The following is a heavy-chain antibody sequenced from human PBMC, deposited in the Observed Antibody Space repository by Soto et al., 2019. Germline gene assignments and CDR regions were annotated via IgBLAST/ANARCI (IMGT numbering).Heavy chain of an antibody. CDR3: ARGYSGYNLNDAFDI. J-gene: IGHJ3*02. D-gene: IGHD5-12*01. Sequence: SVKVSCKASGGTFCSYAISWVRQAPGQGLEWMGGIIPIFGTANYAQKFQGRVTITADESTSTAYMELSSLRSEDTAVYYCARGYSGYNLNDAFDIWGQGTMVTVSS. CDR1: GGTFCSYA. V-gene: IGHV1-69*13. CDR2: IIPIFGTA.